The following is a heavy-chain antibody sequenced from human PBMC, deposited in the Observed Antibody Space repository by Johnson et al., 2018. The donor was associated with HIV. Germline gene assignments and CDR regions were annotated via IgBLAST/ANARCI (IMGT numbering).Heavy chain of an antibody. CDR3: AKGQWLDAFDI. J-gene: IGHJ3*02. V-gene: IGHV3-53*01. CDR2: IYSGGST. Sequence: VQLVESGGGLIQPGGSLRLSCAASGFTVSSNYMNWVRQAPGKGLEWVSVIYSGGSTYYADSVKGRFTISRDNSKNTLYLQMHSLRAEDTAMYYCAKGQWLDAFDIWGQGTMVTVSS. CDR1: GFTVSSNY. D-gene: IGHD6-19*01.